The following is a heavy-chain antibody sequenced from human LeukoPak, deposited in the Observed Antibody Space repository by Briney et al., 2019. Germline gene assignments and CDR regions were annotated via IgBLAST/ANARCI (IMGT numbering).Heavy chain of an antibody. D-gene: IGHD6-19*01. Sequence: GASVKVSCKASGYTFTSYGISWVRQAPGQGLEWMGWISAYNGNTNYAQKLQGRVTMTTDTSTSTAYMELRSLRSDDTAVYYCAGEEGQWLVSNENDYWGQGTLVTVSS. CDR2: ISAYNGNT. CDR1: GYTFTSYG. J-gene: IGHJ4*02. CDR3: AGEEGQWLVSNENDY. V-gene: IGHV1-18*01.